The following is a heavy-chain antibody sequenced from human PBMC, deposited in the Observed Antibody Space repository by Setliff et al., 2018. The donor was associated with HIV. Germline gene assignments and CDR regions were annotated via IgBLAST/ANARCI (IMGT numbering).Heavy chain of an antibody. V-gene: IGHV4-31*03. CDR2: IYYSGST. CDR3: ARVFVEKGDYKFRSHYYYMDV. CDR1: GGSISSGGYY. J-gene: IGHJ6*03. D-gene: IGHD4-17*01. Sequence: PSETLSLTCTVSGGSISSGGYYWSWIRQHPGKGLEWIGYIYYSGSTYYNPSLKSRVTISVDTSKNQFSLKLSSVTAADTAVYYCARVFVEKGDYKFRSHYYYMDVWGKGTTVTVSS.